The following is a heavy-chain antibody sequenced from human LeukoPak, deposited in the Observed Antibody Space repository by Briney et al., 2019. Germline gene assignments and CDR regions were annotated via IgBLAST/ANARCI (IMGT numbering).Heavy chain of an antibody. CDR1: GYSIRSCYY. J-gene: IGHJ4*02. V-gene: IGHV4-38-2*02. CDR2: LHHTSST. Sequence: PSETLSLTCAVSGYSIRSCYYWAWIRQPPGKGLEWIGSLHHTSSTYYNPSLKSRVTMSVDKSNNKFSLKLSSVTAADTALYYCARDRESSPWELLLDYWGQGILVTVSS. CDR3: ARDRESSPWELLLDY. D-gene: IGHD1-26*01.